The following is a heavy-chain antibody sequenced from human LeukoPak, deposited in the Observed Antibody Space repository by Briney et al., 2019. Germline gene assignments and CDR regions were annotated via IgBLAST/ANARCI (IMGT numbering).Heavy chain of an antibody. D-gene: IGHD4-17*01. Sequence: GGSLRLSCAASGFTFSSYGMSWVRQAPGKGLEWVSGISGGGASTYYADSVKGRFTISRDNSKNTLYLQMNSLRDEDTGVYYCAKDRGNDYGVFDYWGQGTLVTVSS. CDR2: ISGGGAST. CDR3: AKDRGNDYGVFDY. J-gene: IGHJ4*02. V-gene: IGHV3-23*01. CDR1: GFTFSSYG.